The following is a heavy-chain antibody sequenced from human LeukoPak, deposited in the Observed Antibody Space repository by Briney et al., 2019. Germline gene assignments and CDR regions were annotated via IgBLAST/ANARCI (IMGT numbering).Heavy chain of an antibody. CDR1: GFTFSSYA. Sequence: PGGSLRLSCAASGFTFSSYAMSWVRQAPGKGLEWVANTKEDASEKYYVDSVRGRFTTSRDNAKNSLYLQMSSLRAEDTAVYYCARLHSGRYYGDAFDVWGQGTVVTVSS. CDR3: ARLHSGRYYGDAFDV. J-gene: IGHJ3*01. V-gene: IGHV3-7*03. CDR2: TKEDASEK. D-gene: IGHD1-26*01.